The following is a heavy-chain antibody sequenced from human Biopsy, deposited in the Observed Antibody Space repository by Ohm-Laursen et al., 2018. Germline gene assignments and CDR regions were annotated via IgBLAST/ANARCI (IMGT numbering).Heavy chain of an antibody. D-gene: IGHD3-22*01. CDR3: ASKLDYSSGYPY. J-gene: IGHJ4*02. V-gene: IGHV1-2*02. Sequence: ASVKVSCNTSANIFTDYYMHWVRQAPGQGLEWMGWINPQSGGEHYAQKFKDRVTMTRDTSISTAYMELSSLRSDDTAVYYCASKLDYSSGYPYWGQGTLATVSS. CDR2: INPQSGGE. CDR1: ANIFTDYY.